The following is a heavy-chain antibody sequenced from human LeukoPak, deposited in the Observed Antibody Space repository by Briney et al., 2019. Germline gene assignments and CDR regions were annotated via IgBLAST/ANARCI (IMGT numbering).Heavy chain of an antibody. CDR3: ARGGYYDSGGYFDWFDP. CDR2: ISGSGGST. V-gene: IGHV3-23*01. CDR1: GFTFSSYA. Sequence: GGSLRLSCAASGFTFSSYAMSWVRQAPGKGLEWVSGISGSGGSTYYADSVKGRFTISRDNSKNTLYLQMNSLRAEDTAVYYCARGGYYDSGGYFDWFDPWGQGTLVTVSS. J-gene: IGHJ5*02. D-gene: IGHD3-22*01.